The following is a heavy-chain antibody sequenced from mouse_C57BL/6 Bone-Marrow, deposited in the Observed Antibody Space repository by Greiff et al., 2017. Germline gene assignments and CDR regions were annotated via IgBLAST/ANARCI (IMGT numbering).Heavy chain of an antibody. CDR1: GFTFSSYG. Sequence: EVMLVESGGDLVKPGGSLKLPCAASGFTFSSYGMSWVRQTPDKRLEWVATISSGGSYTYYPDSVKGRFTISRDNAKNTLYLQMSSLKSEDTAMYYCTIRGWLLRDWYFDVWGTGTTVTVSS. CDR2: ISSGGSYT. CDR3: TIRGWLLRDWYFDV. D-gene: IGHD2-3*01. V-gene: IGHV5-6*02. J-gene: IGHJ1*03.